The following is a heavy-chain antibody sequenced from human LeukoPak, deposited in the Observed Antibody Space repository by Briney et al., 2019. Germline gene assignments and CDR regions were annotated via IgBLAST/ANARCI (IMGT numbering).Heavy chain of an antibody. CDR2: IYYSGST. V-gene: IGHV4-59*01. J-gene: IGHJ2*01. D-gene: IGHD3-16*01. CDR3: ARDGANWYFDL. CDR1: GGSISSYY. Sequence: SETLSLTCTVSGGSISSYYWSWIREPPGEGLEGIWYIYYSGSTNYNPSLKSRVTISVDTSKNQFSLKLSSVTAADTAVYYCARDGANWYFDLWGRGTLVTVSS.